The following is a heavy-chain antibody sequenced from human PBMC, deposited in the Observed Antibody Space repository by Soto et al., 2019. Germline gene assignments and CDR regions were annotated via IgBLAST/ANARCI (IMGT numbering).Heavy chain of an antibody. CDR3: ARGDWNYDFWSGYGRVWFDP. J-gene: IGHJ5*02. CDR1: GGSFSGYY. V-gene: IGHV4-34*01. D-gene: IGHD3-3*01. Sequence: NPSETLSLTCAVYGGSFSGYYWSWIRQPPGKGLEWIGEINHSGSTNYNPSLKSRVTISVDTSKNQFSLKLSSVTAADTAVYYCARGDWNYDFWSGYGRVWFDPWGQGALVTVSS. CDR2: INHSGST.